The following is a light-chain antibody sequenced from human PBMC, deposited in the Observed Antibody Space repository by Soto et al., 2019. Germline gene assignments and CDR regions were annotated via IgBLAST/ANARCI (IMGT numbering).Light chain of an antibody. Sequence: QPVLTQPPSVSGAPGQRVTISCTGSSSNIGAGYDVHWYQQLPGTAPKLLIYGNSNRPSGVPDRFSGSKSGTSASLAITGLQAEDEADYSCQSYDSSYVVFGGGTQLTVL. CDR3: QSYDSSYVV. J-gene: IGLJ2*01. CDR2: GNS. CDR1: SSNIGAGYD. V-gene: IGLV1-40*01.